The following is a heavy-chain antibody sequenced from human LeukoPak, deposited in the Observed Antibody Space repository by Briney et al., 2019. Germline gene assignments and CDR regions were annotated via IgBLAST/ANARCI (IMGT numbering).Heavy chain of an antibody. CDR3: ARWAYSSSWYVWFDP. CDR2: IIPIFGTA. Sequence: ASVKVSCKGSGGTFSSYAISWVRQAPGHGLEWMGGIIPIFGTANYAQKFQGRVTITADESTSTAYMELSSLRSEDTAVYYCARWAYSSSWYVWFDPWGQGTLVTVSS. CDR1: GGTFSSYA. J-gene: IGHJ5*02. D-gene: IGHD6-13*01. V-gene: IGHV1-69*13.